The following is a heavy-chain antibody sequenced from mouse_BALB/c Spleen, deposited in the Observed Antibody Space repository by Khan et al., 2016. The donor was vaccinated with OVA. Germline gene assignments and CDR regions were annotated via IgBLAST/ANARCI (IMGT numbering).Heavy chain of an antibody. CDR1: GYTFTSYW. Sequence: DLVKPGASVTLSCKASGYTFTSYWINWIKQMPGQGLEWIGHISPGSGSPYYNNMFTVKSTLTVDTSSPTAYIQLSSLSSEDSAVYFCARSNYYGSGLYAMDYWGQGTSVTVSS. V-gene: IGHV1S41*01. CDR3: ARSNYYGSGLYAMDY. CDR2: ISPGSGSP. J-gene: IGHJ4*01. D-gene: IGHD1-1*01.